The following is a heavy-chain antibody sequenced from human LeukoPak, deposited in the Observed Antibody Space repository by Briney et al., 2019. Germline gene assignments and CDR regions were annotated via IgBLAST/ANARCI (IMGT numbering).Heavy chain of an antibody. CDR3: ARMRLSGTRSTVPY. D-gene: IGHD1-26*01. CDR1: GGTFSSYA. CDR2: IIPILGIA. J-gene: IGHJ4*02. Sequence: GASVKVSCKASGGTFSSYAISWVRQAPGQGLEWMGRIIPILGIANYAQKFQGRVTITADKSTSTAYMDLSSLRSDDTAVYYCARMRLSGTRSTVPYWGQGTLVTVSS. V-gene: IGHV1-69*04.